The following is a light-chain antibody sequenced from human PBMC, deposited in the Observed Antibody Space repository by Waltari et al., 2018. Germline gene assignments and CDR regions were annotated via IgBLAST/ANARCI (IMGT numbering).Light chain of an antibody. Sequence: QSALTQPASVSGSPGQSITISCAGTSSDVGGYNSVSWYQHHPGKAPKPVIFDVSNPPSGVSKRFSGSKSANTASLTISGLQAEDEAHYYCGSYSKTSTLVVFGGGTKLTVL. V-gene: IGLV2-14*03. CDR3: GSYSKTSTLVV. CDR1: SSDVGGYNS. J-gene: IGLJ2*01. CDR2: DVS.